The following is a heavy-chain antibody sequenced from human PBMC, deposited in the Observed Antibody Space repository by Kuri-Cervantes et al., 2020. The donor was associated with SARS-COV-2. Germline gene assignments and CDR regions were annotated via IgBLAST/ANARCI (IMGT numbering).Heavy chain of an antibody. J-gene: IGHJ4*02. CDR2: ISYDGSNK. CDR1: GFTFSSYS. Sequence: GESLKISCAASGFTFSSYSMNWVRQAPGKGLEWVAVISYDGSNKYYADSVKGRFTISRDNSKNTLYLQMNSLRAEDTAVYYCVRHKAAAGIVAPDWGQGTLVTVSS. CDR3: VRHKAAAGIVAPD. V-gene: IGHV3-30*03. D-gene: IGHD6-13*01.